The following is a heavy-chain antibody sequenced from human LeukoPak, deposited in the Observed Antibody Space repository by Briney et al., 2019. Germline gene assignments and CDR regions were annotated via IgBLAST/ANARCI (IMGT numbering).Heavy chain of an antibody. Sequence: GGSLRLSCAASGFTFSNAWMSWVRQAPGKGLEWVGRIKSKTDGGTTDYAAPVKGRFTISRDDSRNTLYLQMNSLKTEDTAVYYCTTDRFAVQKGGYWGQGTLVTVSS. CDR3: TTDRFAVQKGGY. J-gene: IGHJ4*02. CDR1: GFTFSNAW. CDR2: IKSKTDGGTT. D-gene: IGHD1-1*01. V-gene: IGHV3-15*01.